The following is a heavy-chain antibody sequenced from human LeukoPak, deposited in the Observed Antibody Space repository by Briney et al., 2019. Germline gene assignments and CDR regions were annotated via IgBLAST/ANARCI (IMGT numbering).Heavy chain of an antibody. CDR2: ISDSSNTI. D-gene: IGHD5-24*01. CDR3: ARDRKDGYNPLDY. J-gene: IGHJ4*02. CDR1: GFTFSSNS. V-gene: IGHV3-48*02. Sequence: QTGGSLRLSCAVSGFTFSSNSMNWVRQAPGKGLEWISYISDSSNTIYYADSVKGRFTISRDNAKNSLYLQMNSLRDEDTAVYYCARDRKDGYNPLDYWGQGTLVTVSS.